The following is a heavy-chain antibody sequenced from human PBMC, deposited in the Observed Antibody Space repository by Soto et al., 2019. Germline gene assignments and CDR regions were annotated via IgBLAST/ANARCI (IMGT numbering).Heavy chain of an antibody. CDR2: IYSGGSA. D-gene: IGHD2-21*02. CDR3: APGECGGDRDREFEL. Sequence: WLSXRLSWSAAGCSVSSNYRSLFRQAPGKGLEWVSVIYSGGSAAYADLVKGRFIISRDNSKNTVSLQMNSLTTEDTAVYYCAPGECGGDRDREFELWGPGTLVKVYS. V-gene: IGHV3-53*01. J-gene: IGHJ4*02. CDR1: GCSVSSNY.